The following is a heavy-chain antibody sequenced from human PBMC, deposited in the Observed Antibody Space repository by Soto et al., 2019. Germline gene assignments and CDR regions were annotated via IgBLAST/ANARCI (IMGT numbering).Heavy chain of an antibody. D-gene: IGHD6-13*01. V-gene: IGHV3-13*04. Sequence: EVQLEESGGGLVQPGGSLRLSCAASGFTISSNDMHWVRQATGKGLEWVSAIGTAGDTYYPGSVKGRFTISRENAKNSLYLQMNSLRAGDTAVYYCARARGQSSSGKYYYYGMDVWGQGTTVTVSS. CDR2: IGTAGDT. CDR3: ARARGQSSSGKYYYYGMDV. CDR1: GFTISSND. J-gene: IGHJ6*02.